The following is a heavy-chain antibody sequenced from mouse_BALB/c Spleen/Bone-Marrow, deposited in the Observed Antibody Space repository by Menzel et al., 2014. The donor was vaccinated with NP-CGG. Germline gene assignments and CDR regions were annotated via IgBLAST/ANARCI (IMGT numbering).Heavy chain of an antibody. D-gene: IGHD2-1*01. Sequence: VKLVESGAEPAKPGASVKMSCKASGYTFTSYWMHWVKQRPGQGLEWIGYVNPSTGYTEYNQKFKDKATLTADKSSSTAYMQLSSLTSEDSAVYYCARGNYEAMDYWGQGTSVTVSS. V-gene: IGHV1-7*01. CDR3: ARGNYEAMDY. CDR1: GYTFTSYW. J-gene: IGHJ4*01. CDR2: VNPSTGYT.